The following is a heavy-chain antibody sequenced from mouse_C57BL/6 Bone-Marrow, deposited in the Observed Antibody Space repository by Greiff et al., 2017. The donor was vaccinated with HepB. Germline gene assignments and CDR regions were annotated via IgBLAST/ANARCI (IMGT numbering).Heavy chain of an antibody. D-gene: IGHD2-2*01. Sequence: QVQLKESGAELVKPGASVKLSCKASGYTFTEYTIHWVKQRSGQGLEWIGWFYPGSGSIKYNEKFKDKATLTADKSSSTVYMELSRLTSEDSAVYFCARHEKLGGYDYYYAMDYWGQGTSVTVSS. J-gene: IGHJ4*01. CDR1: GYTFTEYT. CDR2: FYPGSGSI. V-gene: IGHV1-62-2*01. CDR3: ARHEKLGGYDYYYAMDY.